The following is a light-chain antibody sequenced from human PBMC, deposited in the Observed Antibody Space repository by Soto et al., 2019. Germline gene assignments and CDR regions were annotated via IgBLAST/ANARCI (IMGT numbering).Light chain of an antibody. Sequence: EIVLTQSPGTLSLSPGERATLSCRASQSVSSRYLAWYQQKPGQAPRFLIYGASSRATGIPDRFSGSGSVTAFTLTISRLEPEDFAVSYCQQYGSSPPITFGQGTRLEIK. CDR1: QSVSSRY. CDR2: GAS. J-gene: IGKJ5*01. CDR3: QQYGSSPPIT. V-gene: IGKV3-20*01.